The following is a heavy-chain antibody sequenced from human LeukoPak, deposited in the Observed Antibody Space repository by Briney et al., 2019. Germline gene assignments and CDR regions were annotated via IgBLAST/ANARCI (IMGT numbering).Heavy chain of an antibody. CDR2: IYYSGST. V-gene: IGHV4-39*01. J-gene: IGHJ3*02. CDR3: ASTASNGGAFDI. Sequence: TSETLSLTCTVSGGSISSSSYYWGWIRQPPGKGLEWIGSIYYSGSTYYNPSLKSRVTISVDTSKNQFSLNLSSVTAADRALYYCASTASNGGAFDIWGQGTVVTVSS. D-gene: IGHD3-22*01. CDR1: GGSISSSSYY.